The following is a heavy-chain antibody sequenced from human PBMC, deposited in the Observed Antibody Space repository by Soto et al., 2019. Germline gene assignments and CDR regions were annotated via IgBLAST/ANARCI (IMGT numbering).Heavy chain of an antibody. V-gene: IGHV3-30*03. CDR2: ISNRGGDE. D-gene: IGHD6-6*01. CDR3: ARGTIVARQHLDY. J-gene: IGHJ4*02. Sequence: QVQLVESGGGVVQPGKSLRLSCAASGFTFSSYAMHWARQAPGKWLEWVTVISNRGGDEYYAESVRGRFTISRDDSKNTLYLQMDSLRVEDTAVYYCARGTIVARQHLDYWGQGTLVTVSS. CDR1: GFTFSSYA.